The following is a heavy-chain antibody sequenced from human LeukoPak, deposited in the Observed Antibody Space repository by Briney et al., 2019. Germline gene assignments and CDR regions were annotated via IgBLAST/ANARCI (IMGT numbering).Heavy chain of an antibody. V-gene: IGHV3-73*01. CDR1: GFTFSGSA. D-gene: IGHD1-26*01. CDR2: IRSKANSYAT. CDR3: TRLAGATPFDY. Sequence: GGSLRLSCAASGFTFSGSAMHWVRQASGKGLERVGRIRSKANSYATAYAASVKGRFTISRDDSKNAAYLQMNSLKTEDTAVYYCTRLAGATPFDYWGQGTLVTVSS. J-gene: IGHJ4*02.